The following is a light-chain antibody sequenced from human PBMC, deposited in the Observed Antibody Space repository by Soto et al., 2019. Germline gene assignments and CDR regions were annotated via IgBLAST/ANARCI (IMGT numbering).Light chain of an antibody. V-gene: IGLV4-69*01. J-gene: IGLJ3*02. Sequence: QLVLTQSPSASASLGASVKLTCTLSSGHSSYAIAWHQQQPEKGPRYLMKLNSDGSHSKGDRIPDRFSGSSSGAERYLTICRLQSEDEADYYCQTWGTGIQVFGGGTKLTVL. CDR2: LNSDGSH. CDR3: QTWGTGIQV. CDR1: SGHSSYA.